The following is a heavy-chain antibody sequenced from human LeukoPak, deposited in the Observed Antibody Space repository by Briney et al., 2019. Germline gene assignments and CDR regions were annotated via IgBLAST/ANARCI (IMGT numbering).Heavy chain of an antibody. CDR3: ARDKFYSSSYFDY. Sequence: GGSLRLSCAASGFSFSSYWMTWVRQAPGKGLEPVASVKHDGSDKYYVDSVKGRFTISRDNSKNTLYLQMNSLRAEDTAVYYCARDKFYSSSYFDYWGQGTLVTVSS. V-gene: IGHV3-7*01. CDR2: VKHDGSDK. CDR1: GFSFSSYW. D-gene: IGHD6-13*01. J-gene: IGHJ4*02.